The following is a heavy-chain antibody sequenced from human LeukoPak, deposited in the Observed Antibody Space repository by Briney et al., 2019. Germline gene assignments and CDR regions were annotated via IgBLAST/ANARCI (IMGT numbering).Heavy chain of an antibody. J-gene: IGHJ3*02. V-gene: IGHV3-30*03. CDR1: GSTFNRFA. CDR2: ISYDGSDK. CDR3: ARDPPYYYDSSAYFGAFDI. D-gene: IGHD3-22*01. Sequence: GRSLRLSCAASGSTFNRFAMHWVRQAPGKGLEWVAVISYDGSDKYYADSVKGRFTISRDNSKNTLYLQMNSLRAEDTAVYYCARDPPYYYDSSAYFGAFDIWGQGTMVTVSS.